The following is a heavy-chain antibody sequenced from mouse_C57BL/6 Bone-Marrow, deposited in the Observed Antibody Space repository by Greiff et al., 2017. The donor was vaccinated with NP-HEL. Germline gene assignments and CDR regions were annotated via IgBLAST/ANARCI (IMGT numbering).Heavy chain of an antibody. J-gene: IGHJ2*01. CDR3: ARQGTPYDYYFDY. V-gene: IGHV5-15*01. D-gene: IGHD2-4*01. CDR1: GFPFSDYG. Sequence: EVQVVESGGGLVQPGGSLKLSCAASGFPFSDYGMAWVRQAPRKGPEWVAFISNLAYSIYYADTVTGRFTFSRENAKNTLYLEMSSLRSEDTAMYYCARQGTPYDYYFDYWGQGTTLTVSS. CDR2: ISNLAYSI.